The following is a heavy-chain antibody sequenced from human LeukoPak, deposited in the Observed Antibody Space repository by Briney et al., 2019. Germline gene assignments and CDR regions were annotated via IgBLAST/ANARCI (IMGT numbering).Heavy chain of an antibody. V-gene: IGHV4-4*07. D-gene: IGHD2-8*02. CDR2: IYTSGST. CDR3: AGHHPRNTVDF. CDR1: GGSISPYY. J-gene: IGHJ4*02. Sequence: PSETLSLTCTVSGGSISPYYWSWIRQPAGKGLEWIGRIYTSGSTNYNPSLKSRVTMSVDTSRNQFSLKVSSVTAADTAVYYCAGHHPRNTVDFWGQGTLVTVSS.